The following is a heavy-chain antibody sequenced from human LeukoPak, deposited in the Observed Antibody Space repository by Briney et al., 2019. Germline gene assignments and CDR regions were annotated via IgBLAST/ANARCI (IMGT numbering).Heavy chain of an antibody. J-gene: IGHJ5*02. Sequence: GGPLSSSCEASGFAVRNNYMSWVRQAPGKGLEWVAVIYDGGHTDYADSVKGRFTISRDSSKNTLYLQMNSLGPEDTAEYYCARARCDTCGYGSWGQGTLVTVSS. V-gene: IGHV3-66*02. CDR1: GFAVRNNY. CDR3: ARARCDTCGYGS. CDR2: IYDGGHT. D-gene: IGHD3-22*01.